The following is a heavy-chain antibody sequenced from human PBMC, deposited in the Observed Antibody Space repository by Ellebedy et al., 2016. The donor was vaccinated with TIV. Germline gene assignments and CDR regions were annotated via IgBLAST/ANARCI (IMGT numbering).Heavy chain of an antibody. Sequence: SETLSLXXTVSGFSISSGYYWGWIRQPPGKGLEWIGSIFESGLTYYNPSLKSRVTISVDTSKNQFSLKLSSVTAADTALYYCARTSNYYDSSGAPWGQGTMVTVSS. J-gene: IGHJ5*02. CDR2: IFESGLT. CDR1: GFSISSGYY. CDR3: ARTSNYYDSSGAP. V-gene: IGHV4-38-2*02. D-gene: IGHD3-22*01.